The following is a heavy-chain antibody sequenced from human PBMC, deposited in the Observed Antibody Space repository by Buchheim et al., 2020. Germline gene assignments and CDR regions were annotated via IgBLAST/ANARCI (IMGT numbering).Heavy chain of an antibody. CDR3: ARDSPLYDSSGYYHFDY. Sequence: EVQLVESGGGLVQPGGSLRLSCAASGFTFSSYEMKWVRQAPGKGLEWVSYISSSGSTIYYADSVKGRFPISRDNAKNSLYLQMNSLIAEDTAVYYCARDSPLYDSSGYYHFDYWGQGTL. J-gene: IGHJ4*02. V-gene: IGHV3-48*03. D-gene: IGHD3-22*01. CDR1: GFTFSSYE. CDR2: ISSSGSTI.